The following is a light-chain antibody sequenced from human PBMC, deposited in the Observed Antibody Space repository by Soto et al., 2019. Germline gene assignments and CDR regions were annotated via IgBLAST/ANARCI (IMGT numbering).Light chain of an antibody. V-gene: IGKV3-11*01. CDR2: DAS. J-gene: IGKJ4*01. CDR1: QSINRH. Sequence: EIVLTQSPATLSLSPGERATLSCRASQSINRHLAWYRQKPGQAPRLLIYDASNRATGIPARFSGSGSGTDVTLTISSLEPGDFGVYYCQQRSNWPPVTFGGGTKVEIK. CDR3: QQRSNWPPVT.